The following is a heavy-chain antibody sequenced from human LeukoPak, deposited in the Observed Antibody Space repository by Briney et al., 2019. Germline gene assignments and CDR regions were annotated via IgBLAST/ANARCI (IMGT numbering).Heavy chain of an antibody. D-gene: IGHD6-13*01. CDR2: ISGSGGST. Sequence: GGSLRLSCAASGFTFSSYAMSWVRQAPGKGLEWVSAISGSGGSTYYADSVKGRFTISRDNSKNTLYLQMNSLRAEDTAVYYCARYSSSWHYYFDYWGQGTLVTVSS. CDR1: GFTFSSYA. J-gene: IGHJ4*02. V-gene: IGHV3-23*01. CDR3: ARYSSSWHYYFDY.